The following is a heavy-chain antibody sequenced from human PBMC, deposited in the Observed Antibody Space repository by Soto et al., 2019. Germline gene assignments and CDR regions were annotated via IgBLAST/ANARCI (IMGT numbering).Heavy chain of an antibody. CDR3: ARGNWYFDL. CDR2: ISSSGTTM. CDR1: GFTFSDYY. Sequence: QVQLVESGGGLVKTGGSRGLSCAASGFTFSDYYMSWIRQAPGKGLEWLAFISSSGTTMEYADSVKGRFSISRDNANNSVFLQMNSLRADDTAVYFCARGNWYFDLWGRGTLVTVSS. J-gene: IGHJ2*01. V-gene: IGHV3-11*01.